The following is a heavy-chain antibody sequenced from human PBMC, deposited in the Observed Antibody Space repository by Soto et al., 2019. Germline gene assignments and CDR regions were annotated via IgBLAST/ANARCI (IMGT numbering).Heavy chain of an antibody. J-gene: IGHJ5*02. Sequence: SPTLSLTCAISGDSVSSNSAAWNWIRQSPSRGLEWLGRTYYRSKWYNDYAVSVKSRITINPDTSKNQFSLQLNSVTPEDTAVYYCARASIIVVVPAAKSNWFDPWGQGTLVTVSS. CDR3: ARASIIVVVPAAKSNWFDP. CDR2: TYYRSKWYN. CDR1: GDSVSSNSAA. D-gene: IGHD2-2*01. V-gene: IGHV6-1*01.